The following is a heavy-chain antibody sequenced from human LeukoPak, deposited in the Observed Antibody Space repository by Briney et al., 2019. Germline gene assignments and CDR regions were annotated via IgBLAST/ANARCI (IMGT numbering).Heavy chain of an antibody. V-gene: IGHV4-31*03. D-gene: IGHD1-1*01. J-gene: IGHJ4*02. CDR2: ISNSGST. Sequence: KPSETLSLTCTVSGGSISSGGYFWSWVRQHPGKGLEWIGYISNSGSTSYNPSLKSRVTLSVDTSKNQFSLKLSSVTAADTAVYYCARADNWNAFEYWGQGTLVPVPS. CDR3: ARADNWNAFEY. CDR1: GGSISSGGYF.